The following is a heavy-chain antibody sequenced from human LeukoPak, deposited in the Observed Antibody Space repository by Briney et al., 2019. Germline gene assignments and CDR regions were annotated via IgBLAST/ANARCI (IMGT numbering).Heavy chain of an antibody. CDR1: GYTFTNYY. Sequence: ASVKVSCKTSGYTFTNYYMHWVRQAPGQGLEWMGIINPSGGSTTYAQKFQGRVTMTRDTSISTAYMELSSLRSEDTAVYYCARGLRYCSSTSCYAYWGQGTLVTVSS. J-gene: IGHJ4*02. CDR3: ARGLRYCSSTSCYAY. D-gene: IGHD2-2*01. V-gene: IGHV1-46*01. CDR2: INPSGGST.